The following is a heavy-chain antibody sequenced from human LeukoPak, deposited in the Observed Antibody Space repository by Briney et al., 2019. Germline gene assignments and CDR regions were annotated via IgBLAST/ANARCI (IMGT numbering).Heavy chain of an antibody. D-gene: IGHD3-10*01. Sequence: SETLSLTCTVSGGSISSGNYYWNWIRQPAGKGLEWIGRIYTSVSTNYDPALKSRVSISADTSKNQFSLTLSSVTAADTAVYYCARGTKYYYGSGSRYYFDYWGQGTLVTVSS. CDR1: GGSISSGNYY. J-gene: IGHJ4*02. CDR2: IYTSVST. V-gene: IGHV4-61*02. CDR3: ARGTKYYYGSGSRYYFDY.